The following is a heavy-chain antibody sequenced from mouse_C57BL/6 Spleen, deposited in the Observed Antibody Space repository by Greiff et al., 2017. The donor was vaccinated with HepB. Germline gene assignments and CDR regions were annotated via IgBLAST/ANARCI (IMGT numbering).Heavy chain of an antibody. CDR2: ISDGGSYT. Sequence: EVKLVESGGGLVKPGGSLKLSCAASGFTFSSYAMSWVRQTPEKRLEWVATISDGGSYTYYPDNVKGRFTISRDNAKNNLYLQMSHLKSEDTASYYCARGALTSFFDYWGQGTTLTVSS. D-gene: IGHD1-1*01. CDR3: ARGALTSFFDY. J-gene: IGHJ2*01. CDR1: GFTFSSYA. V-gene: IGHV5-4*03.